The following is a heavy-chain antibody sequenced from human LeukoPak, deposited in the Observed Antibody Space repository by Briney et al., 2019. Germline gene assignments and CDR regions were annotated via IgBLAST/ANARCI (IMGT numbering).Heavy chain of an antibody. J-gene: IGHJ4*02. Sequence: PGGSLRLSCAASGFTFSSFWMTWVRQAPGKGLEWVANIKLDGSEKYYVDSVKGRFTVSRDNAKNSPYLQMNSLRAEDTAVYYCARISSISYYFDYWGLGTLVTVSS. CDR3: ARISSISYYFDY. CDR2: IKLDGSEK. V-gene: IGHV3-7*01. CDR1: GFTFSSFW.